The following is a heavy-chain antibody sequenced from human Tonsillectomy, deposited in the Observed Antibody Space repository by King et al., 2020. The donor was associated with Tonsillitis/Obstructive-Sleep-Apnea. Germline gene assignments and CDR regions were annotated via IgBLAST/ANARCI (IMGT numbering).Heavy chain of an antibody. CDR3: AIDYGSRNYHFFDY. J-gene: IGHJ4*02. V-gene: IGHV5-10-1*03. CDR2: IDPSDSYT. CDR1: GYNFTSHW. D-gene: IGHD3-10*01. Sequence: QLVQSGAEVKKPGESLRISCKGSGYNFTSHWIIWMRQMPGKGLEWMGRIDPSDSYTKYSPSFQGHVTISADKSVSTAYLQWTSLRASDTAMYFCAIDYGSRNYHFFDYWGQGTLVTVSS.